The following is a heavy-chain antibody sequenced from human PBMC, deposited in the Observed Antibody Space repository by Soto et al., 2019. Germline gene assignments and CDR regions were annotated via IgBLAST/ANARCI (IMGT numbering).Heavy chain of an antibody. CDR1: GFTFSSYE. V-gene: IGHV3-48*03. D-gene: IGHD4-4*01. J-gene: IGHJ4*02. CDR2: ISSSGSTI. Sequence: GSLRLSCAASGFTFSSYEMNWVRQAPGKGLEWVSYISSSGSTIYYADSVKGRFTISRDNAKNSLYLQMNSLRAEDTAVYYCARQMTTAYFDYWGQGTLVTVSS. CDR3: ARQMTTAYFDY.